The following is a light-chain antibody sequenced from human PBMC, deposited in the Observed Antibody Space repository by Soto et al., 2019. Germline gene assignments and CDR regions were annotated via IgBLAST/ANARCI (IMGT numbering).Light chain of an antibody. CDR2: DVN. J-gene: IGLJ2*01. CDR3: TSWTTSNTMI. CDR1: SSDIGAYNF. V-gene: IGLV2-14*03. Sequence: QSALTQPASVSGSPGQSITISCTGTSSDIGAYNFVSWYQQHPGKAPKLMLFDVNIRPSGVSNRFSGSKSGNTASLTISGLQAEDEAEYYCTSWTTSNTMIFGGGTKLTV.